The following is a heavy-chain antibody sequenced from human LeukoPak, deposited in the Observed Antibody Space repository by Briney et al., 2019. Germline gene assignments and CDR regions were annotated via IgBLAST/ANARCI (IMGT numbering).Heavy chain of an antibody. V-gene: IGHV1-18*01. D-gene: IGHD3-10*01. J-gene: IGHJ4*02. Sequence: WISAYHGNTNYAQHLRGRVNITTDTSTSTAYMELRSLRSDDTAVYFCARDFGYYYGSGSYRHWGQGTLVTVSS. CDR3: ARDFGYYYGSGSYRH. CDR2: ISAYHGNT.